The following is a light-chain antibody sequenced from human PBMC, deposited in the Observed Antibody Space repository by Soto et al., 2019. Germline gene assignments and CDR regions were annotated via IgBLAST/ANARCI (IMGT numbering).Light chain of an antibody. V-gene: IGKV3-15*01. CDR2: GAS. Sequence: EIVMTQSPATLSVSPGERATLSCRASQSVSSNLAWYQQKPGQAPRLLIYGASTRATGIPARFSGSGSGTEFTLTISRLQSEDCAVYYCQQYNNWPHTFGQGTKLEIK. CDR1: QSVSSN. J-gene: IGKJ2*01. CDR3: QQYNNWPHT.